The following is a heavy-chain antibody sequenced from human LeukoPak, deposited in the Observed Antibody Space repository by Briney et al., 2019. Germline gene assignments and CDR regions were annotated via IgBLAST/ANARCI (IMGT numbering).Heavy chain of an antibody. CDR3: AKDIGGSNAKLVATPKFGYYYYGMDV. CDR1: GGTFSSYA. CDR2: IIPIFGTA. Sequence: SVKVSCKASGGTFSSYAISWVRQAPGQGLEWMGGIIPIFGTANYAQKFQGRVTITADESTSTAYMELSSLRSEDTALYYCAKDIGGSNAKLVATPKFGYYYYGMDVWGQGTTVIVSS. J-gene: IGHJ6*02. D-gene: IGHD5-12*01. V-gene: IGHV1-69*13.